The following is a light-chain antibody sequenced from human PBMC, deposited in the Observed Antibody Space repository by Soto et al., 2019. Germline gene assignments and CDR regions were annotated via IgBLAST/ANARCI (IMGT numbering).Light chain of an antibody. J-gene: IGKJ1*01. V-gene: IGKV3-15*01. CDR3: QQYKNWPL. CDR1: QSVSSN. Sequence: EIILTQSPDTLSLSPGERATLSCRASQSVSSNLAWYQQKPGQAPRLLLYGASTRATGIPVRFSGSGFGTEFTLTISSLQSEDFAVYYCQQYKNWPLFGQGTKVDNK. CDR2: GAS.